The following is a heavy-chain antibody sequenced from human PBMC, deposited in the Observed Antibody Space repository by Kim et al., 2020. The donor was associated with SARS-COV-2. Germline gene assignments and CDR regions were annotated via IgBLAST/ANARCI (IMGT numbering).Heavy chain of an antibody. CDR1: GGSISSYY. CDR3: AIMAGTWSFQH. Sequence: SETLSLTCTVSGGSISSYYWSWIRQPPGKGLEYIGYIYYSGSTNYNPSLKSRVTISVDTSKNQFSLKLRTVTAADTAEYYCAIMAGTWSFQHWGQGTLVTVSS. J-gene: IGHJ1*01. V-gene: IGHV4-59*13. D-gene: IGHD6-19*01. CDR2: IYYSGST.